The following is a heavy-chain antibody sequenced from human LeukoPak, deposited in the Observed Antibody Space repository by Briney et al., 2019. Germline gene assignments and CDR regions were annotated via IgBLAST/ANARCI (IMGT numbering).Heavy chain of an antibody. Sequence: PSETLSLTCTVSGGSISSYYWSWIPQPPGKGLEWIGYIYYSVSTTYNPSLTSRVTISIDTSKNQFSLKLTSVTAADTAVYYCARLSRGAAAGFDYWGQGTLVTVSS. CDR2: IYYSVST. D-gene: IGHD6-13*01. CDR3: ARLSRGAAAGFDY. V-gene: IGHV4-59*08. J-gene: IGHJ4*02. CDR1: GGSISSYY.